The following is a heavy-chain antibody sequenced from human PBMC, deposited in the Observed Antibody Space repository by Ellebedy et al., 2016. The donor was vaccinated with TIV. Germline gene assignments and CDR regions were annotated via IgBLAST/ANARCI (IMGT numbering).Heavy chain of an antibody. CDR2: VHYSGST. CDR3: ATHGGWFGEYRALDAFDI. CDR1: GGSIESSTDY. Sequence: SETLSLTCTVSGGSIESSTDYWGWIRQSPGKGLEWIASVHYSGSTYYTPSLKSRVSIFEDTSKNQFSLMLTSVTAADTAVYYCATHGGWFGEYRALDAFDIWGQGTMVTVSS. V-gene: IGHV4-39*01. J-gene: IGHJ3*02. D-gene: IGHD3-10*01.